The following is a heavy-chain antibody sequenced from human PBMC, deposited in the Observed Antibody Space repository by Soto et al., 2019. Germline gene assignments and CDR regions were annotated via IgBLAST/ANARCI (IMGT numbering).Heavy chain of an antibody. Sequence: QVQLVESGGGVVQPGRSLRLSCVASGFTFSSYAMHWVRQAPGKGLEWVAVISYDGSNKYYADSVKGRFTISRDNSKNTRYLQKKSLRAGDTGVYYCARELEHSDYGMDVGGQGTKVTFSS. V-gene: IGHV3-30-3*01. CDR3: ARELEHSDYGMDV. D-gene: IGHD3-3*01. CDR2: ISYDGSNK. J-gene: IGHJ6*02. CDR1: GFTFSSYA.